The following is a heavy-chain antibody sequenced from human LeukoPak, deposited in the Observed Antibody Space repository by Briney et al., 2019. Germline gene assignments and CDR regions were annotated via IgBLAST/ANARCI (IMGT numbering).Heavy chain of an antibody. J-gene: IGHJ6*02. CDR3: ARGEKGFWSGYYTTTNYYYYGMDV. CDR1: GYTFTSYD. V-gene: IGHV1-8*01. Sequence: GASVKVSCKASGYTFTSYDINWVRQAPGQGLEWMGWLNPYSGNTGYAQKFQGRVTMTRNTSISTAYMELSSLRSEDTAVYYCARGEKGFWSGYYTTTNYYYYGMDVWGQGTTVTVSS. CDR2: LNPYSGNT. D-gene: IGHD3-3*01.